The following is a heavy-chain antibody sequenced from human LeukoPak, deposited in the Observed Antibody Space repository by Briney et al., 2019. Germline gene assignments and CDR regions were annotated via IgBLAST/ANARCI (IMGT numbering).Heavy chain of an antibody. CDR2: IIPIFGTA. J-gene: IGHJ4*02. CDR1: GGTVSSYA. D-gene: IGHD3/OR15-3a*01. V-gene: IGHV1-69*01. CDR3: ARGVGGTGYYSDFDY. Sequence: SVKVSCKASGGTVSSYAISWVRQCTGQGLEWMGGIIPIFGTANYAQKFQGRVTITADESTSTAYRELSSLRSEDTAVYYCARGVGGTGYYSDFDYWGQGTLVTVSS.